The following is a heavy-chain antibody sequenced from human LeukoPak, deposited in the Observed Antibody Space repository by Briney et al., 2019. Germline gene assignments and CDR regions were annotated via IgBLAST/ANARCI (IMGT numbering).Heavy chain of an antibody. CDR2: ISYDGRGK. Sequence: PGGSLRLSCAASGFTFSGYAMHWVRQAPGKGLEWVTLISYDGRGKYYADSVKGRFTISRDNSENMLYLQMNSPRPEDTAVYYCARERSGYDHQYWGQGTLVTVSS. CDR1: GFTFSGYA. J-gene: IGHJ4*02. D-gene: IGHD5-12*01. V-gene: IGHV3-30*04. CDR3: ARERSGYDHQY.